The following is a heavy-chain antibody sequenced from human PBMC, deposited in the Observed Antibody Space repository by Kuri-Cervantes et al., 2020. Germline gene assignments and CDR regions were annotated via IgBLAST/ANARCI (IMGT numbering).Heavy chain of an antibody. CDR1: GGSVSSGGYY. J-gene: IGHJ1*01. CDR2: INHSGST. D-gene: IGHD3-10*01. Sequence: SETLSLTCTVSGGSVSSGGYYWSWIRQPPGKGLEWIGEINHSGSTNYNPSLKSRVTISVDTSKNQFSLKLSSVTAADTAVYYCARGFQMVRGAYLRGRPYFQHWGQGTLVTVSS. V-gene: IGHV4-61*08. CDR3: ARGFQMVRGAYLRGRPYFQH.